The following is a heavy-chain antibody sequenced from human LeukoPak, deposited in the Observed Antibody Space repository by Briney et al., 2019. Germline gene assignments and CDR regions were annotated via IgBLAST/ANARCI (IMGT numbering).Heavy chain of an antibody. Sequence: SETLSLTCTVSGGSISSGDYYWSWIRQPPGKGLEWIGEINHSGSTNYNPSPKSRVTISVDTSKNQFSLKLSSVTAADTAVYYCARAGAFVGDFWSGYHNWFDPWGQGTLVTVSS. J-gene: IGHJ5*02. CDR3: ARAGAFVGDFWSGYHNWFDP. D-gene: IGHD3-3*01. V-gene: IGHV4-39*07. CDR2: INHSGST. CDR1: GGSISSGDYY.